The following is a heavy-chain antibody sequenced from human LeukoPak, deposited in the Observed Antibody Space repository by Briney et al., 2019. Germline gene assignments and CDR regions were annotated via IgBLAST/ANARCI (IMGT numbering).Heavy chain of an antibody. CDR1: GGSFSGYY. D-gene: IGHD3-10*01. V-gene: IGHV4-34*01. J-gene: IGHJ5*02. CDR3: ARGLSGYYGSGSYNWFDP. Sequence: SETLSLTCAVYGGSFSGYYWSWIRQPPGKGLEWIGEINHSGSTNYNPSLKSRVTISVDTSKNQFSLKLSSVTAADTAVCYCARGLSGYYGSGSYNWFDPWGQGTPVTVSS. CDR2: INHSGST.